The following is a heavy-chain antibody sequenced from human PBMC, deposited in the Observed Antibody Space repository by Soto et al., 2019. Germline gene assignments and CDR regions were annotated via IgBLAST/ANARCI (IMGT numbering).Heavy chain of an antibody. V-gene: IGHV4-34*01. Sequence: SETLSLTCAVYGGSFSGYYWSWIRQPPGKGLEWIGEINHSGSTNYNPSLKSRVTISVDTSKNQFSLKLSSVTAADTAVYYCARGQTKGYDILTGYYGPYYYYGMDVWGQGTTVTVSS. CDR2: INHSGST. J-gene: IGHJ6*02. CDR3: ARGQTKGYDILTGYYGPYYYYGMDV. CDR1: GGSFSGYY. D-gene: IGHD3-9*01.